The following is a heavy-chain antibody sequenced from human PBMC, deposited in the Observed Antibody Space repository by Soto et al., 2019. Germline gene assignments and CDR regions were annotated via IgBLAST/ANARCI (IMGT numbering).Heavy chain of an antibody. J-gene: IGHJ3*02. V-gene: IGHV4-59*11. CDR2: VYYSGGT. CDR1: GGSLIDHY. Sequence: PSETLSLTCTVSGGSLIDHYWKWIRQTPGKGLHWIGYVYYSGGTNYNPSLKSRVTMSVDTSKDQFSLNLGSVTAADTAVYYCARGNEWKSSTFDIWGQGTMVTVSS. D-gene: IGHD3-3*01. CDR3: ARGNEWKSSTFDI.